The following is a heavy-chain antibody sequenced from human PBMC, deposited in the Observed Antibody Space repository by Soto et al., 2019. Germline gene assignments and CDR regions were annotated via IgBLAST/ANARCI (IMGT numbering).Heavy chain of an antibody. CDR3: ARDLADYGAYVQYYFDY. CDR1: GFTFSNYG. V-gene: IGHV3-33*01. D-gene: IGHD4-17*01. Sequence: QVQLVESGGGVVQPGRSLRLSCAASGFTFSNYGMHWVRQAPGKGLEWVAVTWYEGSNKYYADSVKGRFTISRDNSKNTLYLQMNSLRAEDTAVYYCARDLADYGAYVQYYFDYWGQGTLVTVSS. J-gene: IGHJ4*02. CDR2: TWYEGSNK.